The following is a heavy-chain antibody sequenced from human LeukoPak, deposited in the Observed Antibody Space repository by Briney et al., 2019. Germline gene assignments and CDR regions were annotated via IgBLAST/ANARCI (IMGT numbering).Heavy chain of an antibody. Sequence: SETLSLTCAVYGGSFSGYYWSWIRQPPGKGLEWIGEINHSGSTNYNPSLKSRVTISVDTSKNQFSLKLSSVTAADTAVYYCARERAYSSSWSKGLGGFDYWGQGTLVTVSS. V-gene: IGHV4-34*01. J-gene: IGHJ4*02. CDR2: INHSGST. CDR3: ARERAYSSSWSKGLGGFDY. CDR1: GGSFSGYY. D-gene: IGHD6-13*01.